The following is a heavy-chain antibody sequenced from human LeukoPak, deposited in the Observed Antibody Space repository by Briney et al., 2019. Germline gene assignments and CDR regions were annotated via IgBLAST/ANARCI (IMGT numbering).Heavy chain of an antibody. CDR3: AKWGDYDVLTGYYVSDY. CDR1: GFTFSNYA. V-gene: IGHV3-23*01. J-gene: IGHJ4*02. CDR2: ITGSGGNT. D-gene: IGHD3-9*01. Sequence: GSLRLSCAASGFTFSNYAMSWVRQAPGKGLEWVSAITGSGGNTYYADSVKGRFTISRDNSKNTVFLQMNSLRAEDTAVYYCAKWGDYDVLTGYYVSDYWGQGTLVTVSS.